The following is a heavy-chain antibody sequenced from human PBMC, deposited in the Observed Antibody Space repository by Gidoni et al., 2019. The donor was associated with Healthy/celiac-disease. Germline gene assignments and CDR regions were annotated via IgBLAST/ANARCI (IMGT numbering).Heavy chain of an antibody. Sequence: EVQLVQSGAEVKKPGESLRISCKASGYSFTSYWISWVRQMPGKGLEWMGRIDPSDSYTNYSPSFQGHVTISADKSISTAYLQWSSLKASDTAMYYCARRLQEGSSEYSSSWYDDAFDIWGQGTMVTVSS. D-gene: IGHD6-13*01. CDR3: ARRLQEGSSEYSSSWYDDAFDI. CDR1: GYSFTSYW. J-gene: IGHJ3*02. V-gene: IGHV5-10-1*03. CDR2: IDPSDSYT.